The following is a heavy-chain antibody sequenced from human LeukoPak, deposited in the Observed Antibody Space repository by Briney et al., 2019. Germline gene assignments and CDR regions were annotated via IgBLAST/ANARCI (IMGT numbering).Heavy chain of an antibody. Sequence: GGSLRLSCAASGFTFSSYGMHWVRQAPGKGLEWVAFIRYDGSNKYYADSVKGRFTISRDNSKNTLYLQMNSLRAEDTAVYYCAKDSRLTTYYYDSSGYEDAFDIWGQGTMVTVSS. CDR2: IRYDGSNK. CDR3: AKDSRLTTYYYDSSGYEDAFDI. J-gene: IGHJ3*02. V-gene: IGHV3-30*02. D-gene: IGHD3-22*01. CDR1: GFTFSSYG.